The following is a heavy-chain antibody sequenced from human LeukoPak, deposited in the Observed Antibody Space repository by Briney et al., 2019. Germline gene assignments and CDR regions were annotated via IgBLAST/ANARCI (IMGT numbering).Heavy chain of an antibody. CDR2: IIPIFGTA. J-gene: IGHJ5*02. V-gene: IGHV1-69*01. CDR3: ARALYDDDYGESHNWFDP. Sequence: SVKVSCKASGGTFSSYAISWVRQAPGQGLEWMGGIIPIFGTANYAQKFQGRVTITADESTSTAYMELSSLRSEDTAVYYCARALYDDDYGESHNWFDPWGQGTLVTVSS. CDR1: GGTFSSYA. D-gene: IGHD4-17*01.